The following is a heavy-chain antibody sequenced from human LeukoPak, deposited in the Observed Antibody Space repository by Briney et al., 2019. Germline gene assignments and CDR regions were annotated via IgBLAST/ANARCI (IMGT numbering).Heavy chain of an antibody. CDR3: ARGNKGRTVTAGEDAFDI. CDR2: INPSGGST. V-gene: IGHV1-46*01. CDR1: GYTFITYY. D-gene: IGHD4-17*01. Sequence: ASVKVSCKASGYTFITYYMHWVRQAPGQGLEWMGIINPSGGSTSYAQKFQGRVTMTRDTSTNTVYMELSSLRSEDTAVYYCARGNKGRTVTAGEDAFDIWGQGTMVTVSS. J-gene: IGHJ3*02.